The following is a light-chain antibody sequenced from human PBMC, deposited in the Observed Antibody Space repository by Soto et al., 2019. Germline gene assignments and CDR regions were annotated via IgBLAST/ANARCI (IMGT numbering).Light chain of an antibody. CDR1: SSDIGAYIY. CDR3: SSYTSSSTQV. J-gene: IGLJ1*01. Sequence: QSALTQPPSASGSPGQSVTISCTGTSSDIGAYIYVSWYQQHPGKAPKLMISEVSRRPSGVPERFSGSKSGNTASLTVSGLQAEDEADYYCSSYTSSSTQVFGTGTKVTVL. CDR2: EVS. V-gene: IGLV2-8*01.